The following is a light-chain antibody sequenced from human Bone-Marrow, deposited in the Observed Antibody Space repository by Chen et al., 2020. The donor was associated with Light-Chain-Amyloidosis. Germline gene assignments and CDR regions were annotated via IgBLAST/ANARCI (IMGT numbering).Light chain of an antibody. Sequence: QSALTQPASVSGSPGQSITVSCTGASSAVSWYQQHPSKAPKLVIYDVINRPAGVSSPFSGSKSGNTASLTISGLQAEDEADYFCSSSATSNTWVFGGGTKLTVL. CDR3: SSSATSNTWV. CDR1: SSAV. V-gene: IGLV2-14*03. CDR2: DVI. J-gene: IGLJ3*02.